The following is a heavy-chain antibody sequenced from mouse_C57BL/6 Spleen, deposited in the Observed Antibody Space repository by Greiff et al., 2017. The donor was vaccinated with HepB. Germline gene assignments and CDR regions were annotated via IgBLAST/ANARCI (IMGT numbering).Heavy chain of an antibody. Sequence: QVQLQQSGPELVKPGASVKISCKASGYAFSSSWMNWVKQRPGKGLEWIGRIYPGDGDTNYNGKFKGKATLTADKSSSTAYMQLSSLTSEDSAVYFCARKELLPMDYWGQGTSVTVSS. CDR3: ARKELLPMDY. D-gene: IGHD1-1*01. V-gene: IGHV1-82*01. CDR2: IYPGDGDT. CDR1: GYAFSSSW. J-gene: IGHJ4*01.